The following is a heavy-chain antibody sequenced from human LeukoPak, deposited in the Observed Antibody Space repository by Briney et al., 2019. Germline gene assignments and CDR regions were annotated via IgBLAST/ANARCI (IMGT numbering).Heavy chain of an antibody. V-gene: IGHV4-34*01. J-gene: IGHJ3*02. Sequence: SETLSLTCAVYGGSFSGYYWSWIRQPPGKGLEWMGEINHSGSTNYNPSLKSRVTISVDTSKNQFSLKLSSVTAAYTAVYYCARGPGLRAFDIWGQGTMVTVSS. CDR1: GGSFSGYY. CDR2: INHSGST. CDR3: ARGPGLRAFDI. D-gene: IGHD6-19*01.